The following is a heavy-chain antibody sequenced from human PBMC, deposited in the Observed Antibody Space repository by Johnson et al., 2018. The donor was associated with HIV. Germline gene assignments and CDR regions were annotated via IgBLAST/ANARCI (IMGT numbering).Heavy chain of an antibody. CDR2: IRSTAYGGTT. CDR1: GFTFGDYG. J-gene: IGHJ3*02. V-gene: IGHV3-49*03. CDR3: GIYCTMTVVAPDAFDI. D-gene: IGHD3-22*01. Sequence: VQLVESGGGLVQPGRSLRLSCTTSGFTFGDYGMNWFRQAPGKGLEWVGFIRSTAYGGTTEYAASVKGRFSISRDDSKSISYLQMNSLIIEDTAMYYCGIYCTMTVVAPDAFDIWGQGTMVTVSS.